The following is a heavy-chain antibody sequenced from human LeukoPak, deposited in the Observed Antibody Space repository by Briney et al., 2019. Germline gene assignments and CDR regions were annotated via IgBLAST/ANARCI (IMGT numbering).Heavy chain of an antibody. CDR1: GFTFSSHA. Sequence: GGSLRLSCAASGFTFSSHAMHWVRQAPGKGLEWVAVLSYDGSSSYYADSVKGRFTISRDNSRDTLYLQMISLRAEDTAVYYCARDRSRAAASTRGHDYWGQGTLVTVSS. V-gene: IGHV3-30*04. CDR2: LSYDGSSS. D-gene: IGHD5-18*01. CDR3: ARDRSRAAASTRGHDY. J-gene: IGHJ4*02.